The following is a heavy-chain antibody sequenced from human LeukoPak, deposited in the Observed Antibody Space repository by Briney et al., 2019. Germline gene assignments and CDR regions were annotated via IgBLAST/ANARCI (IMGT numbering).Heavy chain of an antibody. Sequence: ASVKVSCKASVYPFTMYGISWVRNAPGQGLEWMGWINPDNGNTKYAQKFQGRVTTTTDTSTSTAHMELRSLRSDDTAVYYCATYYWSTTICYSYFFDYWGEGTLVTVSS. V-gene: IGHV1-18*01. J-gene: IGHJ4*02. CDR1: VYPFTMYG. CDR3: ATYYWSTTICYSYFFDY. CDR2: INPDNGNT. D-gene: IGHD2-2*01.